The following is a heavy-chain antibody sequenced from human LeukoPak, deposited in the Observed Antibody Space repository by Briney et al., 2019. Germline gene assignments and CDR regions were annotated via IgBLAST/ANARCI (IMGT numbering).Heavy chain of an antibody. CDR1: GGSISSYY. CDR2: IYYSGST. Sequence: SETLSLTCTVSGGSISSYYWSWIRQPPGKGLEWIGYIYYSGSTNYNPSLKSRVAISVDTSKNQFSLKLSSVTAADTAVYYCARVYYSSSYDYWYFDLWGRGTLVTVSS. D-gene: IGHD6-13*01. V-gene: IGHV4-59*01. J-gene: IGHJ2*01. CDR3: ARVYYSSSYDYWYFDL.